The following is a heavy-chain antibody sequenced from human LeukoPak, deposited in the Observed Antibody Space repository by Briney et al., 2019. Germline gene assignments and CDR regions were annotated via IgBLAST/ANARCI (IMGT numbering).Heavy chain of an antibody. CDR1: GFTFSSYG. Sequence: GGSLRLSCAASGFTFSSYGVHWVRQAPGKGLEWVAVIWYDGSNKYYADSVKGRFTISRDNSKNTLYLQMNSLRAEDTAVYYCARDLYGDYRWFDPWGQGTLVTVSS. J-gene: IGHJ5*02. V-gene: IGHV3-33*01. D-gene: IGHD4-17*01. CDR2: IWYDGSNK. CDR3: ARDLYGDYRWFDP.